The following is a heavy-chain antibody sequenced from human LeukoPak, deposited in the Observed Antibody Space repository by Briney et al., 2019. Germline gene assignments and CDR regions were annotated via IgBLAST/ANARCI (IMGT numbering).Heavy chain of an antibody. J-gene: IGHJ4*02. CDR1: GFTFSSYG. D-gene: IGHD3-3*01. V-gene: IGHV3-33*06. CDR3: AKDNTIFGVVIANYFDY. CDR2: IWYDGSNK. Sequence: GGSLRLSCAASGFTFSSYGMHWVRQAPGKGLEWVAVIWYDGSNKYYADSVKGRFTISRDNSKNTLYLQMNSLRAEDTAVYYCAKDNTIFGVVIANYFDYWGQGTLVTISS.